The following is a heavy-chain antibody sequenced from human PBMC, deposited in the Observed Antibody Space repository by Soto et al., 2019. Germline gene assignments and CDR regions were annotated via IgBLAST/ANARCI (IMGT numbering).Heavy chain of an antibody. D-gene: IGHD2-15*01. CDR2: INPSGGST. Sequence: QVQLVQSGAEVKKPGASVKVSCKASGYTFTSYYMHWVRQAPGQGLEWMGIINPSGGSTSYAQKFQCRDTMTRDTSTSPVYMELSSLRSEDTAVYYCARSCSGGSCENSHNYYYYYGMDVWGQGTTVTVSS. V-gene: IGHV1-46*03. CDR1: GYTFTSYY. J-gene: IGHJ6*02. CDR3: ARSCSGGSCENSHNYYYYYGMDV.